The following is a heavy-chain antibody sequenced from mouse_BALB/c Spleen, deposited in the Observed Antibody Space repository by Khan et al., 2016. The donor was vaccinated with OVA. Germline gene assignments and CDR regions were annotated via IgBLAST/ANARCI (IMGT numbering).Heavy chain of an antibody. D-gene: IGHD1-1*01. CDR1: GFSLTDYG. CDR3: AKPFYAQYSAMDY. Sequence: QVQLKESGPGLVAPSQSLSITCTVSGFSLTDYGVSWIRQPPGKGLEWLGILWGGGTTYYNSALKSRLSITKDNSKSQVFLKMNSLQTEDTAMYYCAKPFYAQYSAMDYWGQGTSVTVSS. V-gene: IGHV2-6-5*01. CDR2: LWGGGTT. J-gene: IGHJ4*01.